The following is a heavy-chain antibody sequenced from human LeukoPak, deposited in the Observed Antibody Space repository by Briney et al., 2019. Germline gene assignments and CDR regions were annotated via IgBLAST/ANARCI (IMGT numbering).Heavy chain of an antibody. D-gene: IGHD1-26*01. CDR2: VSGSGGST. CDR3: ARMFGGNYYGYYFDY. Sequence: PGGSLRLSCAASGFTFSSYAMNWVRQAPGKGLEWVSTVSGSGGSTYYADSVKGRFTISRDNSKNTLYLQMISLRAEDTAIYYCARMFGGNYYGYYFDYWGQGSMLTVSS. V-gene: IGHV3-23*01. CDR1: GFTFSSYA. J-gene: IGHJ4*02.